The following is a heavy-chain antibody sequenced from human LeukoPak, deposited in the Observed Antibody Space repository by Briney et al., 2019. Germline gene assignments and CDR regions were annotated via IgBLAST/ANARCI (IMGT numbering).Heavy chain of an antibody. J-gene: IGHJ4*02. Sequence: ASVKVSCKASGYTFTGYYMHWVRQAPGQGLEWMGRINPNSGGKNYAKKFQGRVTMTRDTTISTAYMELSRLRSDDTAVYYCAREGHLSGYYFPDYWGQGTLVTVSS. CDR1: GYTFTGYY. D-gene: IGHD3-22*01. CDR2: INPNSGGK. V-gene: IGHV1-2*06. CDR3: AREGHLSGYYFPDY.